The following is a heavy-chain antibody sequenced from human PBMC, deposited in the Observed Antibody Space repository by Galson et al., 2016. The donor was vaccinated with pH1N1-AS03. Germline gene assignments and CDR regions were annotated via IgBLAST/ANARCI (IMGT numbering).Heavy chain of an antibody. V-gene: IGHV2-5*01. CDR2: IYWNDDI. Sequence: PALVKPTQTLTLTCTFSGFSLSTSGVGVGWIRQAPGKALEWLAIIYWNDDIRYSPSLRNRLTITKDTSKSQVVLTMTYTDPVDTATYFCARAYYGDFADWFDPWGQGTLVTDSS. D-gene: IGHD4-17*01. J-gene: IGHJ5*02. CDR3: ARAYYGDFADWFDP. CDR1: GFSLSTSGVG.